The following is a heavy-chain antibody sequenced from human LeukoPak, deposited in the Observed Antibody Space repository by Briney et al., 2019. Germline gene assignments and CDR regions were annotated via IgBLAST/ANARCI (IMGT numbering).Heavy chain of an antibody. J-gene: IGHJ6*03. CDR3: TRHWRDNYVWGSYRYTNSYYYMDV. CDR1: GFTFSGSA. D-gene: IGHD3-16*02. V-gene: IGHV3-73*01. Sequence: GGSLKLSCAASGFTFSGSAMHWVRQASGKGLEWVGRIRSKANSYATAYAASVKGRFTISRDDSKNTAYLQMDSLKTEDTAVYYCTRHWRDNYVWGSYRYTNSYYYMDVWGKGTTVTVSS. CDR2: IRSKANSYAT.